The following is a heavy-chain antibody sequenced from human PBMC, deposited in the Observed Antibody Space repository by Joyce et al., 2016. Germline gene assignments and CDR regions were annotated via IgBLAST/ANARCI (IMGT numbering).Heavy chain of an antibody. J-gene: IGHJ4*02. D-gene: IGHD1-26*01. CDR2: MTTDGREK. V-gene: IGHV3-30*02. CDR3: ARDGSHYEVDD. Sequence: QVQLVESGGGVVQPGGSLRLSCVASGFTFGAYGMHWVRQAPGKGLERVAFMTTDGREKYYADSVKGRLTISRDNSKSTLYAQMNSLRVEDTAVYYCARDGSHYEVDDWGQGTLVTVSS. CDR1: GFTFGAYG.